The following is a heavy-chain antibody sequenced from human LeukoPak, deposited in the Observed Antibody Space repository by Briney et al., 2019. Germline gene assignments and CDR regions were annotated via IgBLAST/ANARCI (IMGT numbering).Heavy chain of an antibody. D-gene: IGHD3-22*01. CDR3: ARARGAYYYDSSGYYYVDY. CDR2: IYYSGST. V-gene: IGHV4-31*03. J-gene: IGHJ4*02. Sequence: PSETLSLTCTVSGGSISSGGYYWSWIRQHPGKGLEWIGYIYYSGSTYYNPSLKSRVTISVDTSKNQFSLKLSSVTAADTAVYYCARARGAYYYDSSGYYYVDYWGQGTLVTVSS. CDR1: GGSISSGGYY.